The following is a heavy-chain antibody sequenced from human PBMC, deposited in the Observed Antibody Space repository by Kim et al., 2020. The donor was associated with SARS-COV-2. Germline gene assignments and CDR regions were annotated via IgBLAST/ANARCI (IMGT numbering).Heavy chain of an antibody. CDR2: INNDGSST. Sequence: GGSLRLSCAASGFTFSSYWMHWVRQAPGKGLVWVSRINNDGSSTSHADSVKGRFTISRDNAKNTLYLQMNSLRAEDTAVYYCATANYHAFDIWGQGTMVTVSS. CDR1: GFTFSSYW. J-gene: IGHJ3*02. V-gene: IGHV3-74*01. D-gene: IGHD1-7*01. CDR3: ATANYHAFDI.